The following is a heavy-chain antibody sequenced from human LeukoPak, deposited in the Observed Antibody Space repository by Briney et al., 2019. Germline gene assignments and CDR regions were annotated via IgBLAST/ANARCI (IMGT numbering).Heavy chain of an antibody. J-gene: IGHJ4*02. CDR3: ARTPPHYYYDSSGYSPGLDY. Sequence: GASVKVSCKASGYTFTSYGISWVRQAPGQGLEWMGWISAYNGNTNYAQKLQGRVTMTTDTSTSTAYMELRSLRSDDTAVYYCARTPPHYYYDSSGYSPGLDYWGQGTLVTVSS. V-gene: IGHV1-18*01. CDR1: GYTFTSYG. D-gene: IGHD3-22*01. CDR2: ISAYNGNT.